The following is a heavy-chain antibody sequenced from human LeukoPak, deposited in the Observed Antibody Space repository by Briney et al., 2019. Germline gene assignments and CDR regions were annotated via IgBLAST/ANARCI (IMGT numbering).Heavy chain of an antibody. V-gene: IGHV3-23*01. Sequence: PGGSLRLSCAASGFAFSSYDMTWVRQAPGEGLEWVASISGTGGKTFYADSVEGRFSVSRDNSKNTLFLQMNSVRAEDTAVYYCAKDGRRGYFDFWGRGTLVTVSS. CDR3: AKDGRRGYFDF. CDR2: ISGTGGKT. J-gene: IGHJ4*02. CDR1: GFAFSSYD. D-gene: IGHD1-26*01.